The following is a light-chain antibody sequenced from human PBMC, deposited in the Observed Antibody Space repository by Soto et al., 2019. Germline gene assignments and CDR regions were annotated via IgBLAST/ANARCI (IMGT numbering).Light chain of an antibody. Sequence: EIVLTQSPATLSLSPGERATLSYRASHNVNTYLAWYQQKPGQAPRLLIYDTSNRATGIPARFSGSGSGTDFTLTISSLEPEDFAIYYCQQRSNWYTFGQGTKLEIK. J-gene: IGKJ2*01. CDR2: DTS. CDR3: QQRSNWYT. V-gene: IGKV3-11*01. CDR1: HNVNTY.